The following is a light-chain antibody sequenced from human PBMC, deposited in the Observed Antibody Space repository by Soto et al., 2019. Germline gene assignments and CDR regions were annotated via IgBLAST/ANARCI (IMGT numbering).Light chain of an antibody. J-gene: IGKJ4*01. V-gene: IGKV1D-12*01. CDR1: QSISTW. CDR2: GAS. Sequence: DIQLTQSPSSVSASVGDRVSITCRASQSISTWLAWYQHRPGKAPKLLIYGASSLQSGVPSRFSGSGSGTDFTLTITSLQPEDFATYYCQQSNSFPRTFGGGTRVEIK. CDR3: QQSNSFPRT.